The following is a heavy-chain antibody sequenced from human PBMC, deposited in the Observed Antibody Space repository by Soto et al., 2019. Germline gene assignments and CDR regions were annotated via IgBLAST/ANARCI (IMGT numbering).Heavy chain of an antibody. CDR1: GGSISSGDYY. CDR2: IYYSGST. D-gene: IGHD3-22*01. J-gene: IGHJ5*02. CDR3: ARVIDYYYDSSGYLSWFDP. V-gene: IGHV4-30-4*01. Sequence: PSETLSLTCTVSGGSISSGDYYWSWIRQPPGKGLEWIGYIYYSGSTYYNPSLKSRVTISVDTSKNQFSPKLSSVTAADTAVYYCARVIDYYYDSSGYLSWFDPWGQGTLVTVSS.